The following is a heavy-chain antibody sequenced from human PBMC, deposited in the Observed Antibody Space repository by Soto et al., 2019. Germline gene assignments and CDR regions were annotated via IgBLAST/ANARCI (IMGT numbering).Heavy chain of an antibody. CDR2: ISGYNGDT. CDR3: AKNGQPPYYYYSLDV. J-gene: IGHJ6*02. Sequence: ASVKVSCKASGYTFNTFGITWVRQAPGQGLEWMGWISGYNGDTNYAQKFQDRVSMTIDTSTGTAYMELRSLTSDDTAIYYCAKNGQPPYYYYSLDVWGQGTKVTVS. V-gene: IGHV1-18*01. CDR1: GYTFNTFG. D-gene: IGHD2-8*01.